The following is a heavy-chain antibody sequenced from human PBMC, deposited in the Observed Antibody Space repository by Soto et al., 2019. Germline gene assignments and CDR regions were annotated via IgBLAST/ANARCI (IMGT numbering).Heavy chain of an antibody. CDR3: ARDRYSSSGWFDP. D-gene: IGHD6-6*01. CDR2: TYYRSRFFS. V-gene: IGHV6-1*01. CDR1: GDSVSSYSAA. Sequence: SQTLSLTCAISGDSVSSYSAAWNWIRQSPSGGLEWLGTTYYRSRFFSDYAESVKSRIIINPDTSKNEFSLQLKSVTPEDTAVYYCARDRYSSSGWFDPWGQGTPVTVSS. J-gene: IGHJ5*02.